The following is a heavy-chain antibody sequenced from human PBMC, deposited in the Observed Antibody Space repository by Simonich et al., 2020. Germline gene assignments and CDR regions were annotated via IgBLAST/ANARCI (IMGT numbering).Heavy chain of an antibody. CDR1: GFTFSSYW. J-gene: IGHJ3*02. D-gene: IGHD4-4*01. V-gene: IGHV3-74*01. Sequence: EVQLVESGGGLVQPGGSLRLSCAASGFTFSSYWMHWVRQAPGKGLVGVSSINSDGSSPRYADSVKGRFTISRDNAKNTLYLQMNSLRAEDTAVYYCARDYSNYDAFDIWGQGTMVTVSS. CDR2: INSDGSSP. CDR3: ARDYSNYDAFDI.